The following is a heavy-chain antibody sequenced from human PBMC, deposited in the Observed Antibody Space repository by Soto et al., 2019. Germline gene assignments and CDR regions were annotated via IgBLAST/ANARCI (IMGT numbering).Heavy chain of an antibody. V-gene: IGHV1-3*01. CDR3: ARGPYYDSSCYDSLYYYGMDV. CDR2: INAGNGNT. CDR1: GYTFTSYA. D-gene: IGHD3-22*01. Sequence: GASVKVSCKASGYTFTSYAMHWVRQAPGQRLEWMGWINAGNGNTKYSQKFQGRVTITRDTSASTAYMELSSLRSEDTAVYYCARGPYYDSSCYDSLYYYGMDVWGQGTTVTVSS. J-gene: IGHJ6*02.